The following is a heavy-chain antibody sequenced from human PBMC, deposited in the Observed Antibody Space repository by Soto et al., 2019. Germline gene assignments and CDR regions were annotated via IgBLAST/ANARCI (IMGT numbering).Heavy chain of an antibody. V-gene: IGHV4-59*08. CDR3: ASAETVYQWFDS. J-gene: IGHJ5*01. D-gene: IGHD1-1*01. CDR2: VYYSGST. CDR1: GGSISSYY. Sequence: PSETLSLTCIVSGGSISSYYWSWIRQPPGKGLEWIGYVYYSGSTNYNPSLKSRVTISVDTSKNQFSLKLSSVTAADTAVYYCASAETVYQWFDSWGQGTLVTVS.